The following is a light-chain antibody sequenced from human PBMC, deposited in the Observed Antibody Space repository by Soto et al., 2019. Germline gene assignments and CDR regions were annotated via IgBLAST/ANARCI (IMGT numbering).Light chain of an antibody. J-gene: IGKJ2*01. CDR2: TSG. V-gene: IGKV1-39*01. CDR3: QQNYSTPYT. CDR1: QRITTY. Sequence: IQMTQSPSSLSASVGDRVTITCRASQRITTYLNWYQQKPGEAPKLLISTSGTLQPGVPSRFSGSGSGTDFPLTITALRPEDFAAYFCQQNYSTPYTFGQGTKLEIK.